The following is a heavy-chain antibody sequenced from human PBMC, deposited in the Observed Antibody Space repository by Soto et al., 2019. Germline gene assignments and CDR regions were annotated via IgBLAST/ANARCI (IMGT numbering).Heavy chain of an antibody. CDR1: GYTFTSYA. J-gene: IGHJ1*01. D-gene: IGHD1-7*01. CDR3: ARDLLTGTTSPRNLLSY. CDR2: INAGNGNT. V-gene: IGHV1-3*01. Sequence: ASVKVSCKASGYTFTSYAMHWVRQAPGQRLEWMGWINAGNGNTKYSQKFQGRVTITRDASASTAYMELSSLRSEDTAVYYCARDLLTGTTSPRNLLSYCGQGTLVPGSS.